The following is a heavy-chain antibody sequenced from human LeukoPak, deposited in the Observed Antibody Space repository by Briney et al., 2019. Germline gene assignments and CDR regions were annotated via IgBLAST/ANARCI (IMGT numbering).Heavy chain of an antibody. J-gene: IGHJ4*02. D-gene: IGHD1-1*01. Sequence: PGDALRLSCAASGFTFSSYAMHWVRQAPGKGLEWVAIMCSDGGDKYHVNSVEGRFTISRDTSRNTLYLQMNNLRTEDTAVYYCAKDGGTVCHVINYSFDSWGQGTLVTVSS. CDR1: GFTFSSYA. V-gene: IGHV3-30*02. CDR2: MCSDGGDK. CDR3: AKDGGTVCHVINYSFDS.